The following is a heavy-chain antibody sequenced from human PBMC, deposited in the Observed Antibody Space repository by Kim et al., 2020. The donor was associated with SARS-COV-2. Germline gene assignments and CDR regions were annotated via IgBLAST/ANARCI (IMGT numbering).Heavy chain of an antibody. J-gene: IGHJ6*03. V-gene: IGHV3-23*01. Sequence: TYYAQSVKGRFTNSRDNYKNTLYLQMNSLRAEDTAVYYCAKVPPTLYMDVWGKGTTVTVSS. CDR2: T. CDR3: AKVPPTLYMDV.